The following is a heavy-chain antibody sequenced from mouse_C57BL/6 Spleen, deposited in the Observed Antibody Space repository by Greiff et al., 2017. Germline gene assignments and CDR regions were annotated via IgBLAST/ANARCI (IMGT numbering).Heavy chain of an antibody. D-gene: IGHD2-3*01. J-gene: IGHJ2*01. Sequence: VQLQQSGPELVKPGASVKISCKASGYSFTGYYMNWVKQSPEKSLEWIGEINPSTGGTTYNQKFKAKATLTVDKSSSTAYMQLKSLTSEDSAVYYCARSDGYSLFDYGGQGTTLTVSS. V-gene: IGHV1-42*01. CDR1: GYSFTGYY. CDR3: ARSDGYSLFDY. CDR2: INPSTGGT.